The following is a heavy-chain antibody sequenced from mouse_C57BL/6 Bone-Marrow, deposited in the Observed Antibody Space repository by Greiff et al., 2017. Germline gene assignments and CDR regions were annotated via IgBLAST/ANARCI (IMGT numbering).Heavy chain of an antibody. J-gene: IGHJ1*03. CDR1: GYTFTSYW. Sequence: QVQLQQPGAELVKPGASVKMSCKASGYTFTSYWITWVKQRPGPGLEWIGDIYPGSGRTNYNEKFKSKATLTVDTSSSTAYLQLSSLTSEDSAVYYCAREITTVVWYFAVWGTGTMVTVSS. V-gene: IGHV1-55*01. CDR2: IYPGSGRT. CDR3: AREITTVVWYFAV. D-gene: IGHD1-1*01.